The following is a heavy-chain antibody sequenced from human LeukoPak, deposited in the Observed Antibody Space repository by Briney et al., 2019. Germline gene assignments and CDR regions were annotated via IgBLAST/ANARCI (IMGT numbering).Heavy chain of an antibody. J-gene: IGHJ4*02. CDR2: IKQDGSEK. CDR3: ARDPSGNSGYVEDGFDY. Sequence: GGSLRLSCAASGFTFSSYWMSWVRQAPGKGLEWVANIKQDGSEKYYVDSVKGRFTISRDNAKNSLYLQMNSLRAEDTAVYYCARDPSGNSGYVEDGFDYWGQGTLVTVSS. CDR1: GFTFSSYW. D-gene: IGHD3-22*01. V-gene: IGHV3-7*01.